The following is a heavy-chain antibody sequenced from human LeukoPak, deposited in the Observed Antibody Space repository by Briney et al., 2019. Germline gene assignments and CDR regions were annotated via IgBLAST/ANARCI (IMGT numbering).Heavy chain of an antibody. V-gene: IGHV3-23*01. CDR2: ISGSGGST. Sequence: SGGSLRLSCAASGFTFSSYAMSWVRKAPGKGLEGVSTISGSGGSTYYADSVKGRFTISRDNSKNTLYLQMNSLRAEDTAVYYCAKCKQQLVLHYWGQGTLVTVSS. CDR1: GFTFSSYA. J-gene: IGHJ4*02. D-gene: IGHD6-13*01. CDR3: AKCKQQLVLHY.